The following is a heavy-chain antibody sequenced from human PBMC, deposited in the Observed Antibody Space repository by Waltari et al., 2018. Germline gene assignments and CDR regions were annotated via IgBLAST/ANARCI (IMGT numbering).Heavy chain of an antibody. CDR3: AKEERRYSSSWDAFDI. J-gene: IGHJ3*02. CDR2: ISYDGSNK. V-gene: IGHV3-30*18. D-gene: IGHD6-13*01. CDR1: GFTFRRHA. Sequence: QVQLVESGGGVVQPGRSLRLSCAASGFTFRRHALHWVRQAPGKGLEWVAVISYDGSNKYYADSVKGRFTISRDNSKNTLYLQMNSLRAEDTAVYYCAKEERRYSSSWDAFDIWGQGTMVTVSS.